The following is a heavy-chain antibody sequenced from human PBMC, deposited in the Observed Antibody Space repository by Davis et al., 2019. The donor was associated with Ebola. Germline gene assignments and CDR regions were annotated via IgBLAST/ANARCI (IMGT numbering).Heavy chain of an antibody. V-gene: IGHV3-66*01. D-gene: IGHD6-13*01. CDR2: IYSGGST. CDR3: ARRRGGIAAAAGYFDY. J-gene: IGHJ4*02. Sequence: PGGSLRLSCAASGFTVSSNYMSWVRQAPGKGLEWVSVIYSGGSTYYADSVKGRFTISRDNSKNTLYLQMNSLRAEDTAVYYCARRRGGIAAAAGYFDYWGQGTLVTVSS. CDR1: GFTVSSNY.